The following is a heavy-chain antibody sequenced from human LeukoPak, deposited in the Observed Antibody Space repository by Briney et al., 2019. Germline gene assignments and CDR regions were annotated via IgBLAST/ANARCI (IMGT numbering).Heavy chain of an antibody. D-gene: IGHD3-3*01. Sequence: EESLKISCKGSGYSFTSYWIGWVRQMPGKGLEWMGIIYPGDSDTRYSPSFQGQVTISADKSISTAYLQWSSLKASDIAMYYCARQALYYDFWQYGMDVWGQGTTVTVSS. V-gene: IGHV5-51*01. CDR3: ARQALYYDFWQYGMDV. CDR1: GYSFTSYW. J-gene: IGHJ6*02. CDR2: IYPGDSDT.